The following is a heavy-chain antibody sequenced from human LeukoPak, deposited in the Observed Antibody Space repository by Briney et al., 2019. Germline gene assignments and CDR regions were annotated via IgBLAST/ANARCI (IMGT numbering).Heavy chain of an antibody. CDR1: GFTFSSYS. CDR3: AREGVAARAY. CDR2: ISSSSSYI. Sequence: GGSLRLSCAASGFTFSSYSMNWVRQAPGKVLEWVSSISSSSSYIYYADSVKGRFTISRDNAKNSLYLQMSSLRAEDTAVYYCAREGVAARAYWGQGTLVTVSS. J-gene: IGHJ4*02. V-gene: IGHV3-21*01. D-gene: IGHD6-6*01.